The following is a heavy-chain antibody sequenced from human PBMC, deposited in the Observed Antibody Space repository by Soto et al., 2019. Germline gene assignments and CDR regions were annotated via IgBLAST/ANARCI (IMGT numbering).Heavy chain of an antibody. CDR1: GFTFSNAW. CDR3: TTASTTVTRTDYYYYVDV. J-gene: IGHJ6*03. V-gene: IGHV3-15*02. D-gene: IGHD4-17*01. CDR2: IKSKTDGGTT. Sequence: EVQLVESGGALVKPGGSLRLYCAASGFTFSNAWMSWVRQAPGKGLERVGRIKSKTDGGTTDYAAPVKGRFTISRDDSKNTLYLQMKRLKTEDTAVYYCTTASTTVTRTDYYYYVDVWGKGTPVTVSS.